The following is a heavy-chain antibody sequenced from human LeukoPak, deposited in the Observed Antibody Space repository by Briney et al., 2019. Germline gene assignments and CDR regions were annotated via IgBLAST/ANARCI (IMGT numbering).Heavy chain of an antibody. J-gene: IGHJ4*02. D-gene: IGHD6-13*01. CDR2: INPNSGGT. Sequence: GASVTVSCKASGYTFTGYYMHWVRQAPGQGLEWMGWINPNSGGTNYAQKFQGRVTMTRDTSISTAYMELSRLRSDDTAVYYCARGIAEGGTSFDFWGQGTLVSVSS. CDR3: ARGIAEGGTSFDF. CDR1: GYTFTGYY. V-gene: IGHV1-2*02.